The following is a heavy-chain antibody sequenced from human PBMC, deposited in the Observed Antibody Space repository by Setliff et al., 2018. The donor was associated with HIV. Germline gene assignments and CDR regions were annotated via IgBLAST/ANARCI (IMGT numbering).Heavy chain of an antibody. Sequence: ASVKVSCKTSDYTFTNYGIYWVRQAPGQGLEWMGWISNYNGNTNYAQKFQDRVAMTTETATSTAYMEMRSLRSDDTAVYFCARVPYRSAWFSGGHDAFDIWGQGTMVTVSS. D-gene: IGHD6-19*01. V-gene: IGHV1-18*01. J-gene: IGHJ3*02. CDR3: ARVPYRSAWFSGGHDAFDI. CDR2: ISNYNGNT. CDR1: DYTFTNYG.